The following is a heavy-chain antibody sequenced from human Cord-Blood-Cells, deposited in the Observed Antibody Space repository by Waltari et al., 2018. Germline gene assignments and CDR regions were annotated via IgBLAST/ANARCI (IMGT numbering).Heavy chain of an antibody. D-gene: IGHD6-6*01. Sequence: EVQLLESGGGLVQPGGSLRLSCAASGFTFSGYAMSWVGQAPGKGLEWVSAISGSGGSTYYADSMKGRFTISRDNSKNTLYLQMNSLRAEDTAVYYCAKDTTIYSSSSGADYWGQGTLVTVSS. CDR2: ISGSGGST. CDR1: GFTFSGYA. J-gene: IGHJ4*02. CDR3: AKDTTIYSSSSGADY. V-gene: IGHV3-23*01.